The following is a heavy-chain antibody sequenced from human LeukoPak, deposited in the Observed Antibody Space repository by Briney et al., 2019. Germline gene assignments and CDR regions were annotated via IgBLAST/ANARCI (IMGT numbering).Heavy chain of an antibody. V-gene: IGHV3-30-3*01. J-gene: IGHJ3*01. CDR2: MSYDGSVK. CDR1: GFTFSNHA. D-gene: IGHD3-9*01. Sequence: GGSLRLSCAASGFTFSNHAMHWVRQAPGKGLEWVALMSYDGSVKDYGDSVKGRFTVSRDNSKNTLSLQMNSLRPEDTALYYCARDGDSLRYFGLSLNDAFDFWGRGTMVTVSS. CDR3: ARDGDSLRYFGLSLNDAFDF.